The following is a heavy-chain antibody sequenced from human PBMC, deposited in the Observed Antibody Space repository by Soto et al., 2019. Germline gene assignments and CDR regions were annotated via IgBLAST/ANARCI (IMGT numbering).Heavy chain of an antibody. CDR2: INPNSGGT. D-gene: IGHD1-26*01. J-gene: IGHJ3*02. CDR3: ARSDSGSPGPAFDI. CDR1: GYTFTGYY. V-gene: IGHV1-2*04. Sequence: QVQLVQSGAEVKKPGASVKVSCKASGYTFTGYYMHWVRQAPGQGLEWMGWINPNSGGTNYAQKFQGWVTMTRDTSISTAYMELSRLRSDDTAVHYCARSDSGSPGPAFDIWGQGTMVTVSS.